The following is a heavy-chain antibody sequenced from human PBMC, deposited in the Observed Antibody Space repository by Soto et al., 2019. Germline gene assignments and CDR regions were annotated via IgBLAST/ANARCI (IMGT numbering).Heavy chain of an antibody. J-gene: IGHJ5*01. CDR1: GYTFSDYY. D-gene: IGHD2-2*01. V-gene: IGHV1-2*02. CDR3: ARGGFRGHCSSPSCYPFLDS. CDR2: VNPTSGIG. Sequence: QVQVVQSGAEVKNPGASVKVSCEASGYTFSDYYIQWVRQAPGQGLEWMGWVNPTSGIGNYAPKFQGRVTLTRNTSIRTAYMELRSLRSDDTAVYYCARGGFRGHCSSPSCYPFLDSWGQGTLVTVSS.